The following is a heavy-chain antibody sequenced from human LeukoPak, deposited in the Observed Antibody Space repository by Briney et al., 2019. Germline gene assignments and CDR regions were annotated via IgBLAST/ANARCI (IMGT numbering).Heavy chain of an antibody. CDR1: GFTFSSYW. CDR2: IKQDGSEE. Sequence: GGSLRLSCAASGFTFSSYWMSWVRQAPGKGLEWVANIKQDGSEEYYADSVKGRFTVSRDNAKNSLYLQMNSLRADDTAVYYCARGDTDTDCWGQGTLVTVSS. D-gene: IGHD5-18*01. J-gene: IGHJ4*02. CDR3: ARGDTDTDC. V-gene: IGHV3-7*04.